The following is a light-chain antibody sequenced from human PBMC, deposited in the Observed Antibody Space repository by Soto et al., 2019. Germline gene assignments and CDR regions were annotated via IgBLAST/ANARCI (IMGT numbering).Light chain of an antibody. J-gene: IGKJ1*01. Sequence: EFVLTQSPGTLSLSPGERATLSCRASQSVTSTYLAWYQHKPGQAPRLLIYGASSRATGIPARFSGSGSGTEFTLTISSLQSEDFAVYYCQQYNNWRTFGQGTKVDIK. CDR1: QSVTSTY. CDR3: QQYNNWRT. CDR2: GAS. V-gene: IGKV3D-15*01.